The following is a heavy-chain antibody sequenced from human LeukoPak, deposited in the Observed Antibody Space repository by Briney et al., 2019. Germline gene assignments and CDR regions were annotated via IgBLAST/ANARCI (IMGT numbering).Heavy chain of an antibody. V-gene: IGHV3-23*01. CDR2: ISGSGGST. CDR1: GFTFSSYA. Sequence: PGGSLRLSCAASGFTFSSYATSWVRQAPGKGLEWVSAISGSGGSTYYADSVKGRFTISRDNSKNTLYLQMNSLRAEDTAVYYCAKGDARDIGFYFDYWGQGTLVTVSS. CDR3: AKGDARDIGFYFDY. D-gene: IGHD3-10*01. J-gene: IGHJ4*02.